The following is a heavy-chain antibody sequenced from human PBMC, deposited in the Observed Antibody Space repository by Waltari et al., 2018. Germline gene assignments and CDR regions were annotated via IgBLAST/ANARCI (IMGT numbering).Heavy chain of an antibody. D-gene: IGHD3-16*01. Sequence: EVQVVESGGGLVQPGESLTLSCRVSGFTFTAYWMHWVRQVPGKGLEWVSGVKPDGTTKNDAHSVRGRCTISRDNARNTVHLQLNSLRVEDTAVYYCGTLEDVASWGRGALVTVSS. V-gene: IGHV3-74*01. CDR3: GTLEDVAS. CDR1: GFTFTAYW. J-gene: IGHJ4*02. CDR2: VKPDGTTK.